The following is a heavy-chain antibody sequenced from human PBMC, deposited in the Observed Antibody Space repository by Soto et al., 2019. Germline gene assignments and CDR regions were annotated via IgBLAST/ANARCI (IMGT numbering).Heavy chain of an antibody. CDR2: ISRTGSTI. V-gene: IGHV3-48*01. CDR3: ARRVKKYCSGGTCYQGYYYYMDV. D-gene: IGHD2-15*01. Sequence: EVQLVESGGGLVQPGGSLRVSCAASGFTFSNYGMNWVRQAPGKGLEWVSYISRTGSTIYYADSVQGRFTISRDNAKNSVYLQMNSLRAEDTAVYYCARRVKKYCSGGTCYQGYYYYMDVWGKGTTVTVSS. J-gene: IGHJ6*03. CDR1: GFTFSNYG.